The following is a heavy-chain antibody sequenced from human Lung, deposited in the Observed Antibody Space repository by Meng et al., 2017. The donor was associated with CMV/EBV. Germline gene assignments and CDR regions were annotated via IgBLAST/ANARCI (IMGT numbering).Heavy chain of an antibody. CDR2: ISASGGRT. V-gene: IGHV3-23*01. CDR3: VKDVGGWSGYYLDY. J-gene: IGHJ4*02. Sequence: GGSLRLXCAASGFTFRSYAMSWVRQAPGKGLEWVSAISASGGRTSYADSLKGRFTISRDNSRNTLYLQMNSLRAEDTAVYYCVKDVGGWSGYYLDYWGQGTLVTVPS. CDR1: GFTFRSYA. D-gene: IGHD6-25*01.